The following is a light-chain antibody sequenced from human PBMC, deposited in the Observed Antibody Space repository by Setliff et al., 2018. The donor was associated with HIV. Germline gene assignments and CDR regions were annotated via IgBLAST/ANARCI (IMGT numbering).Light chain of an antibody. CDR1: SSDIGGYNS. CDR3: SSYTTTRTRA. V-gene: IGLV2-14*01. Sequence: QSALTQPASVSGSPGQSITISCTGTSSDIGGYNSVSWYQQHPGKAPKLMIYDVNDRPSGVSNRFSGSKSGNTASLTISGLQAEDEADYYCSSYTTTRTRAFGGGTKVTVL. CDR2: DVN. J-gene: IGLJ3*02.